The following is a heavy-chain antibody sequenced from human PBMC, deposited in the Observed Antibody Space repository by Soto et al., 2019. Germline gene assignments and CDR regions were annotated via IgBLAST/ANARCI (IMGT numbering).Heavy chain of an antibody. Sequence: LRLSCPASGFTFSINAMSWVRQAPGKGLEWVSAISGRGGSTYYADSVKGRFTISRDNSKNTLYLQMNSLRAEDTAVYYCAKRRGDSWHQYYFVYWCRGPLVTHSS. CDR1: GFTFSINA. J-gene: IGHJ4*02. CDR2: ISGRGGST. CDR3: AKRRGDSWHQYYFVY. D-gene: IGHD3-22*01. V-gene: IGHV3-23*01.